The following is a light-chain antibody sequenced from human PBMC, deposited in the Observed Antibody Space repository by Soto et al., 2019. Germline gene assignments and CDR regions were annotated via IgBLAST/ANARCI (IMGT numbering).Light chain of an antibody. CDR1: QSVSSY. CDR2: DAS. V-gene: IGKV3-11*01. J-gene: IGKJ1*01. CDR3: EQRRNLPPWT. Sequence: EIVLTQSPDTLSLSPGERATLSCRASQSVSSYLAWYQQKPGQAPRLLIYDASNRATGIPARFSGSGSETDYTLTNSSLEAEDFSVYYCEQRRNLPPWTFCKGTKLEIK.